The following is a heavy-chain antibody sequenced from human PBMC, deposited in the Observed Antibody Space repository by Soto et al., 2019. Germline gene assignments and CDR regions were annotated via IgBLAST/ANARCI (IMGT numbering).Heavy chain of an antibody. V-gene: IGHV1-3*01. CDR2: INGGDGQI. CDR3: GRGFFGSADY. Sequence: ASVKVSCKASGYNFTLHAIHWGRQAPGQRLEWMGWINGGDGQIQYSQDFQGRVSLTRDTSATTVYMELRSLTSDDTAVYYCGRGFFGSADYWGQGTLVTVS. J-gene: IGHJ4*02. D-gene: IGHD3-10*01. CDR1: GYNFTLHA.